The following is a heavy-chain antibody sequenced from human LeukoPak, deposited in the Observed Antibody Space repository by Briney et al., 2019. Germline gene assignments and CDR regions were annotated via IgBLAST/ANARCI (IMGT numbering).Heavy chain of an antibody. J-gene: IGHJ4*02. D-gene: IGHD6-13*01. CDR3: VRGVGVSRFNYLDS. V-gene: IGHV3-33*01. Sequence: GGSLRLSCAASGFTFSSFGMHWVRQAPGKGLEWVAVIWYDASNKYYADSVKGRFTISRDNSKNTLYLQMNSLRDDATAVYYCVRGVGVSRFNYLDSWGQGTLVIVSS. CDR1: GFTFSSFG. CDR2: IWYDASNK.